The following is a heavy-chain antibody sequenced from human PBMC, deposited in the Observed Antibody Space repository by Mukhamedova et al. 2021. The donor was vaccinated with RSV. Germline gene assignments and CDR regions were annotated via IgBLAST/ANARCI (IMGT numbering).Heavy chain of an antibody. V-gene: IGHV3-23*01. CDR3: AKGRDGTSIRGLFDY. Sequence: AEYMGGRFTISRDNSKNTLYLQMNSLRAEDTAVYFCAKGRDGTSIRGLFDYWGQGTLVTVSS. D-gene: IGHD2-21*02. J-gene: IGHJ4*02.